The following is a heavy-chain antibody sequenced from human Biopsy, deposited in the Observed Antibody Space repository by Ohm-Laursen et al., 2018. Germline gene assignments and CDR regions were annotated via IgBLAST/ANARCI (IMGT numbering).Heavy chain of an antibody. CDR2: IYYRKNT. CDR1: GGSISSNYYY. D-gene: IGHD2-15*01. Sequence: PSQTLSLTCSVSGGSISSNYYYWGWIRQPPGKGLEWIGSIYYRKNTNYNPSLKSRVTISVDTSKNQFSLKLSSATAADTAVFYCARHGSQGYCTGGSCVDYWGQGALVTVSS. CDR3: ARHGSQGYCTGGSCVDY. V-gene: IGHV4-39*01. J-gene: IGHJ4*02.